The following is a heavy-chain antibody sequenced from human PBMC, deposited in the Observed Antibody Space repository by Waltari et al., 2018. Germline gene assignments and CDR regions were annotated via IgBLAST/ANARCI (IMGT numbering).Heavy chain of an antibody. CDR2: IYHSGST. Sequence: QVQLQESGPGLVKPSETLSLTCTVSGYSISSGYYWGWIRQPPGKGLEWIGSIYHSGSTYYNPSLKSRVTISVDTSKNQFSLKLSSVTAADTAVYYCARGGGNDILTDDYWGQGTLVTVSS. V-gene: IGHV4-38-2*02. J-gene: IGHJ4*02. CDR3: ARGGGNDILTDDY. D-gene: IGHD3-9*01. CDR1: GYSISSGYY.